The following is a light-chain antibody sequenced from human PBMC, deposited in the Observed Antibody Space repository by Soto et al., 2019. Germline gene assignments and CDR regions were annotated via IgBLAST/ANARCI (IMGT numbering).Light chain of an antibody. CDR2: GAS. CDR1: RSFASSY. J-gene: IGKJ1*01. CDR3: QQYNNWPPWT. V-gene: IGKV3-15*01. Sequence: EIVLTQSPGTLSLSPGERATLPCRASRSFASSYLAWYQQKPGQAPRLLIYGASTRATGIPARFSGSGSGTEFTLTISSLQSEDFAVYYCQQYNNWPPWTFGQGTKVDIK.